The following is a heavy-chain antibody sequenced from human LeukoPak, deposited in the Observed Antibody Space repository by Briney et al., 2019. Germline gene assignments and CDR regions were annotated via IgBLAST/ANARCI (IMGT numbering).Heavy chain of an antibody. CDR3: ARMGDSEAPPDSKLYYYYGMDV. D-gene: IGHD3-16*01. V-gene: IGHV1-69*13. Sequence: GASVKVSCQASGYTFTGFYIHWVRQAPGQGLEWMGGIIPIFGTANYAQKFQGRVTITADESTSTAYMELSSLRSEDTAVYYCARMGDSEAPPDSKLYYYYGMDVWGQGTTVTVSS. J-gene: IGHJ6*02. CDR2: IIPIFGTA. CDR1: GYTFTGFY.